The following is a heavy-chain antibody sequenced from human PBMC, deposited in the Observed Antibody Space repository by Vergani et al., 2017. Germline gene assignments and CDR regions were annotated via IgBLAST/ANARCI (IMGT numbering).Heavy chain of an antibody. CDR2: ISGSGGNT. CDR1: GFTFSSYA. Sequence: EVQLLESGGGLVQPGGSLRLSCGASGFTFSSYAMTCVRQAPGKRLEWVSAISGSGGNTFYIDSVKGRFTLSRDNSKDTLYLQMNSLRVEDTDIYYCAKARDPNCKGGNCYSYYYGLDLWVQGTTVTVSS. CDR3: AKARDPNCKGGNCYSYYYGLDL. V-gene: IGHV3-23*01. D-gene: IGHD2-15*01. J-gene: IGHJ6*02.